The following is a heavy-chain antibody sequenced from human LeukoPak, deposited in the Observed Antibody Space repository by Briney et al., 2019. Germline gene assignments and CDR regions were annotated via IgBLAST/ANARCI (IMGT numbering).Heavy chain of an antibody. V-gene: IGHV1-18*01. Sequence: GASVKVSCKASGYTSTSYGISWVRQAPGQGLEWMGWISAYNGNTNYAQKLQGRVTMTTDTSTSTSYMELRSLRSDDTAVYYCARGGYYYDSSGYSDYWGQGTLVTVSS. D-gene: IGHD3-22*01. CDR2: ISAYNGNT. J-gene: IGHJ4*02. CDR3: ARGGYYYDSSGYSDY. CDR1: GYTSTSYG.